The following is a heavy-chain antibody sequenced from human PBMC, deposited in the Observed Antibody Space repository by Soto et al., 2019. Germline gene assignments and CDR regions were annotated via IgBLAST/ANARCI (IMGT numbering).Heavy chain of an antibody. V-gene: IGHV4-30-2*01. CDR2: IYPSGTI. CDR3: ATYTAFAKYYFDY. Sequence: SETLSLTCAVSGVSITTNGYSWSWIRQPPGKGLEWIGYIYPSGTIFYNPSLNSRVTISADTSNNQFSLKLTSVTAADTAVYFCATYTAFAKYYFDYWGRGTMVTV. CDR1: GVSITTNGYS. D-gene: IGHD3-16*01. J-gene: IGHJ4*02.